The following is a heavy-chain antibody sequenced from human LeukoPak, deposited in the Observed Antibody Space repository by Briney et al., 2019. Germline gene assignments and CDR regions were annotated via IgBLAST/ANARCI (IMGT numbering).Heavy chain of an antibody. CDR2: INPNSGGT. V-gene: IGHV1-2*04. Sequence: KVSCKASGYTFXGYYXHWVRQAPGQGLEWMGWINPNSGGTNYAQKFQGWVTMTRDTSISTAYMELSRLRSDDTAVYYCARDPDGYYYGMDVWGQGTTVTVSS. J-gene: IGHJ6*02. CDR3: ARDPDGYYYGMDV. CDR1: GYTFXGYY. D-gene: IGHD1-14*01.